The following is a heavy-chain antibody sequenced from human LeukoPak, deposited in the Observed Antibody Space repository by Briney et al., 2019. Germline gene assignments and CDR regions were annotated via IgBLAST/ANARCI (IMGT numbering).Heavy chain of an antibody. J-gene: IGHJ6*04. CDR1: GFTFSSYE. Sequence: GGSLTLSCADSGFTFSSYEMNWVRQAPGQGLEWVAYISSTGNTVHYAGSVKGRFTISRDNAKNSLYLQMNRLRAEDTAVYYCTKETPQMDVWGKGTTVIVSS. V-gene: IGHV3-48*03. D-gene: IGHD2-15*01. CDR3: TKETPQMDV. CDR2: ISSTGNTV.